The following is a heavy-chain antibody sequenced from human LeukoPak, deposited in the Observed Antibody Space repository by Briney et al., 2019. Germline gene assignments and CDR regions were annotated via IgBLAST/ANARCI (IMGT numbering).Heavy chain of an antibody. V-gene: IGHV5-51*01. J-gene: IGHJ4*02. CDR2: IYPGDSDT. Sequence: GESLKISCKGSGYSFTSYWICWVRQMPGKGLEWMGSIYPGDSDTRYSPSFQGQVTISADKSISTAYLQWSSLKASDTAMYYCARYVAVAVIPFDYWGQGTLVTVSS. CDR3: ARYVAVAVIPFDY. CDR1: GYSFTSYW. D-gene: IGHD6-19*01.